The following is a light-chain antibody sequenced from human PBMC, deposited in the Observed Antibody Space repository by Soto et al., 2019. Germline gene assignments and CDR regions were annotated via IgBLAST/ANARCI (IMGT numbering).Light chain of an antibody. J-gene: IGLJ2*01. CDR2: GNN. CDR3: QSYDSSLRV. CDR1: SSNIGAGHD. V-gene: IGLV1-40*01. Sequence: QSALTQPASVSGAPGQRVTISCTGSSSNIGAGHDVHWYQQLPGTAPKLLIYGNNNRPSGVPDRFSGSRSGTSASLAITGLQAEDEAVYFCQSYDSSLRVFGGGTKLTVL.